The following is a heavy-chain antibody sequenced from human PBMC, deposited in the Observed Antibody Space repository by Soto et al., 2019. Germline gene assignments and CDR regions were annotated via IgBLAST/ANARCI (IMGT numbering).Heavy chain of an antibody. Sequence: QVQLEQSGAEVKKPGSSVKVSCKASGGTFSTSAISWVRQAPGQGLEWMGGIMPIFRTPDYAQKFQGRVTITADESTSTAYMALSGLRSDDTAVYYCARDKDRQQLGGNYYYTLDVWGQGTTVTVSS. J-gene: IGHJ6*02. CDR2: IMPIFRTP. CDR3: ARDKDRQQLGGNYYYTLDV. D-gene: IGHD3-3*02. CDR1: GGTFSTSA. V-gene: IGHV1-69*13.